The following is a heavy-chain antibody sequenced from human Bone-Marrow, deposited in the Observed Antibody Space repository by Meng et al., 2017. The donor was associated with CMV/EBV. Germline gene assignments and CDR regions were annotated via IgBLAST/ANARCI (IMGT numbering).Heavy chain of an antibody. V-gene: IGHV3-21*01. CDR3: VRSNNFEY. CDR2: ISSGSSYI. J-gene: IGHJ4*02. CDR1: GFTVSSNE. Sequence: GGSLRLSCAASGFTVSSNEMSRVRQAPGKGLEWVSSISSGSSYIYYADSVKGRFTISRDNAKDSLYLQMTSLRAEDTAVYFCVRSNNFEYWGQGTLVTVSS. D-gene: IGHD1/OR15-1a*01.